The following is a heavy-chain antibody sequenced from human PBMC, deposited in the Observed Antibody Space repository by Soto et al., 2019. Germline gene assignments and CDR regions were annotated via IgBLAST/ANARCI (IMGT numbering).Heavy chain of an antibody. CDR2: IIPIFGTA. CDR1: GGTFRSYA. J-gene: IGHJ2*01. V-gene: IGHV1-69*01. Sequence: QVQLVQSGAEVKKPGSSVKVCCKASGGTFRSYAISWVRQSPGQGLEWMGGIIPIFGTANYAQKFQGRVTITADESTSTAYMELSSLRSEDTAVYYCARAQGSGDILTGPGGYFDLWGRGTLVTVSS. D-gene: IGHD3-9*01. CDR3: ARAQGSGDILTGPGGYFDL.